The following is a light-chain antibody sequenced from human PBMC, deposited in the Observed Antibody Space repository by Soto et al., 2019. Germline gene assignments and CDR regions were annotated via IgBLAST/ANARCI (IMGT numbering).Light chain of an antibody. Sequence: QSALTQPASVSGSPGQSITISCTGTSSDVGGYSYVSWYQQLPGKAPKLMIYAVSSRPSGVSNRFSGSKSGNTASLTISGLQAEDEADYYCAAWDDSLSGWVFGGGTKLTVL. V-gene: IGLV2-14*01. J-gene: IGLJ3*02. CDR3: AAWDDSLSGWV. CDR2: AVS. CDR1: SSDVGGYSY.